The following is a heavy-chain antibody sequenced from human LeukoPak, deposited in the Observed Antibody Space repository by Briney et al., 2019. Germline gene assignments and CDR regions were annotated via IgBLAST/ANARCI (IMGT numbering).Heavy chain of an antibody. Sequence: ASVKVSCKASGYTFTSYAMNWVRQAPGQGLEWMGGIIPIFCTANYAQKFQGRVTITTDESTSTAYMELSSLRSEDTAVYYCARVSGDGPGAFDIWGQGTMVTVSS. D-gene: IGHD3-10*01. CDR2: IIPIFCTA. J-gene: IGHJ3*02. CDR1: GYTFTSYA. V-gene: IGHV1-69*05. CDR3: ARVSGDGPGAFDI.